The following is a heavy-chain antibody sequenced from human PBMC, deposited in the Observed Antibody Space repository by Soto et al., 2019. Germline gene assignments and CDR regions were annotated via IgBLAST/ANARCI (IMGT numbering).Heavy chain of an antibody. Sequence: GGSLRLSCAASGFTFSTYGMHWVRQAPGKGLEWVAAMSYDGTKEYYVDSVKGRFTISRDNSRNTLFLQLNSLRDEDTAVYYCAKEYGSTWIDHWGQGTLVTVSS. CDR2: MSYDGTKE. V-gene: IGHV3-30*18. D-gene: IGHD6-13*01. CDR1: GFTFSTYG. CDR3: AKEYGSTWIDH. J-gene: IGHJ4*02.